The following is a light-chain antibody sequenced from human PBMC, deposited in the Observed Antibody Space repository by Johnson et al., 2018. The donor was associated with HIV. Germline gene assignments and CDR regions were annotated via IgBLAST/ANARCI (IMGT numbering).Light chain of an antibody. Sequence: QLVLTQPPSVSAAPGQKVTISCSGSSSNIGNNYVSWYQQLPGTAPKVLIHENNKRPSGTPDRFPGSKSGTSATLVITGLQTCYEADYYCGTWDSSLSAHNYVFGTGTKVTVL. CDR1: SSNIGNNY. CDR3: GTWDSSLSAHNYV. J-gene: IGLJ1*01. V-gene: IGLV1-51*02. CDR2: ENN.